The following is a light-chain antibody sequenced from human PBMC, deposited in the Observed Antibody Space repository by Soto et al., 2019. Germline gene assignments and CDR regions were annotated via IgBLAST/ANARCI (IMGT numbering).Light chain of an antibody. J-gene: IGKJ4*01. V-gene: IGKV3-20*01. CDR2: GAS. CDR1: QSVSSSY. Sequence: EIVLTQSPGTLSLSPGERATLSCRASQSVSSSYLAWYQHKPGQAPRLLIYGASSRATGIPDRFSGSGSGTDFTLTISRLETEDFAVYYCQQYGSSPTFGGGTKVEIK. CDR3: QQYGSSPT.